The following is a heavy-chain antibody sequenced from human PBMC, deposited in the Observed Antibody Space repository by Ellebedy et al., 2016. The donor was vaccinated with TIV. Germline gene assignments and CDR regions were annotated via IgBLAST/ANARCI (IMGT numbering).Heavy chain of an antibody. J-gene: IGHJ4*02. V-gene: IGHV3-7*03. CDR2: IKQDGTEK. Sequence: PGGSLRLSCAASGFTFSSYWMNWVREAPGKGLEWVANIKQDGTEKYYVDSVKGRFTISRDNAKNSLYLQMNSLRVEDTAVYYCARAKGCSGGGCYLFDYWGQGTLVTVSS. CDR3: ARAKGCSGGGCYLFDY. CDR1: GFTFSSYW. D-gene: IGHD2-15*01.